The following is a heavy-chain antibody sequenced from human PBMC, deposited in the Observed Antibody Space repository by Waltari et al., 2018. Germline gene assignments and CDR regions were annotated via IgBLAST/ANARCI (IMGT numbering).Heavy chain of an antibody. Sequence: QVQLQESGPGLVKPSETLSLTCDVSGYSINSGYYWGWIRQSPGKGLEWIATIYHAGDTFHNPSLKSRVTISMDTSKNQFSLKLNSVTAADTAVYFCSRQVLGYCTSAACRRLESWGQGTLVTVSS. D-gene: IGHD2-2*03. CDR1: GYSINSGYY. V-gene: IGHV4-38-2*01. CDR3: SRQVLGYCTSAACRRLES. CDR2: IYHAGDT. J-gene: IGHJ4*02.